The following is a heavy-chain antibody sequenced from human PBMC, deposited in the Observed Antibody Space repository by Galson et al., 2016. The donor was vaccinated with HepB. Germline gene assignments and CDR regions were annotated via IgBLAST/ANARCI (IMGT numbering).Heavy chain of an antibody. CDR1: GFTFSSYG. V-gene: IGHV3-30*18. CDR3: AKRAQATGDYCGMDV. CDR2: MSYDGSNK. J-gene: IGHJ6*02. Sequence: SLRLSCAASGFTFSSYGMHWVRQAPGKGLEWVAVMSYDGSNKYYADSVKGRFTISRDNSKNTLYLQMNSLRAEDTAVYYCAKRAQATGDYCGMDVWGQGTTVTVSS. D-gene: IGHD5-12*01.